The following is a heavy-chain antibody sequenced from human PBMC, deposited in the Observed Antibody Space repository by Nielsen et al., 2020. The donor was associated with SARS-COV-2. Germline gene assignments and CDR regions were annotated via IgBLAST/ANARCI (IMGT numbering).Heavy chain of an antibody. Sequence: GESLKISCAASGFTFSSYGMHWVRQAPGKGLEWVAVISYDGSNKYYADSVKGRFTISRDNSKNTLYLQMNSLRAEDTAVYYCAKDSLVTVSHYYGMDVWGQGTTVTVSS. CDR3: AKDSLVTVSHYYGMDV. V-gene: IGHV3-30*18. CDR2: ISYDGSNK. CDR1: GFTFSSYG. J-gene: IGHJ6*02. D-gene: IGHD4-11*01.